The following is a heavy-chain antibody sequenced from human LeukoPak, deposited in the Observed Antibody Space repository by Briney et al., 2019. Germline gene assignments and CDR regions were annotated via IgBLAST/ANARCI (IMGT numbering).Heavy chain of an antibody. CDR3: AKGRRDGYNYPFFDS. V-gene: IGHV3-23*01. CDR1: GFTCRNSA. D-gene: IGHD5-24*01. Sequence: GGSLRLSWAASGFTCRNSAMSWVRQAPGKGLEWVSNIIGNSVSTYYADFVKGRFTISRDNSNNTLFLQMNSLSADDTAIYFCAKGRRDGYNYPFFDSWGQGAWVIVSS. J-gene: IGHJ4*02. CDR2: IIGNSVST.